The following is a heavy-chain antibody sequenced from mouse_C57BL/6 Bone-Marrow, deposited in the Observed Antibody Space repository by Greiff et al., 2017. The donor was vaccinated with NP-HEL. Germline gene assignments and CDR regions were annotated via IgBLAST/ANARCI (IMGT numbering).Heavy chain of an antibody. CDR3: ARAPRGLGNSWFAY. D-gene: IGHD2-1*01. CDR1: GYTFTSYT. Sequence: VQRVESGAELARPGASVKMSCKASGYTFTSYTMHWVKQRPGQGLEWIGYINPSSGYTKYNQKFKDKATLTADKSSSTAYMQLSSLTSEDSAVYYCARAPRGLGNSWFAYWGQGTLVTVSA. J-gene: IGHJ3*01. V-gene: IGHV1-4*01. CDR2: INPSSGYT.